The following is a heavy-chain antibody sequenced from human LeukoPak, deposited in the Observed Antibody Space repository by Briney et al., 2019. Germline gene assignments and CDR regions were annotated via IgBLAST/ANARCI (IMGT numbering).Heavy chain of an antibody. CDR1: GFTFSRYT. Sequence: GGSLRLSCTASGFTFSRYTMSWVRQAPGKGLEWVSSISGSDGDTFHADSVKGRFTISRDNSKNTLYLEMNSLRTEDTALYYCARDNNWGSTHYWGQGTLVTVSS. V-gene: IGHV3-23*01. J-gene: IGHJ4*02. CDR2: ISGSDGDT. D-gene: IGHD7-27*01. CDR3: ARDNNWGSTHY.